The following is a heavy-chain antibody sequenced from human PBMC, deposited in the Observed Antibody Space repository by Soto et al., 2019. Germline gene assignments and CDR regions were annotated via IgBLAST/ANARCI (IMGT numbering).Heavy chain of an antibody. CDR1: GFTFANYA. J-gene: IGHJ4*02. CDR2: IYSGGST. Sequence: GGSLRLSCAGSGFTFANYAINWVRQAPGKGLEWVSVIYSGGSTYYADSVKGRFTISRDNSKNTLYLQMNSLRAEDTAVYYCAAGEFDYWGQGTLVTVSS. CDR3: AAGEFDY. V-gene: IGHV3-66*01. D-gene: IGHD4-17*01.